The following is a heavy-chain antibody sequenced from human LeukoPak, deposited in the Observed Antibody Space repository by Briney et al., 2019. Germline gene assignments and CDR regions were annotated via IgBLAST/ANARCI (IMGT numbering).Heavy chain of an antibody. Sequence: GGSLRLSCAASGFTFSSYAMSWVRQALGKGLEWVSAISGSGGSTYYADSVKGRFTISRDNSKNTLYLQMNSLRAEDTAVYYCAKARYSGYDAHYFDYWGQGTLVTVSS. CDR2: ISGSGGST. D-gene: IGHD5-12*01. CDR3: AKARYSGYDAHYFDY. CDR1: GFTFSSYA. V-gene: IGHV3-23*01. J-gene: IGHJ4*02.